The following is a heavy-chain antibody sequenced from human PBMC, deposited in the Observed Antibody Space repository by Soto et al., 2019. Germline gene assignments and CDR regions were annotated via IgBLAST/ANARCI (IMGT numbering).Heavy chain of an antibody. CDR1: GFIFSNAW. CDR3: TTGDLVVVPAAIAAV. CDR2: IKSKSDGGTT. V-gene: IGHV3-15*01. D-gene: IGHD2-2*01. Sequence: GGSLRLSCVASGFIFSNAWMNWVRQAPGKGLEWVGRIKSKSDGGTTDHAAPVKGRFTISRDDSKNTLYLQMNSLKTEDTAVYYCTTGDLVVVPAAIAAVWGQGTTVTVSS. J-gene: IGHJ6*02.